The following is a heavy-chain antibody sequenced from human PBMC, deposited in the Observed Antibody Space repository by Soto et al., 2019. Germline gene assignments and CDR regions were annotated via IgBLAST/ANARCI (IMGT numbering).Heavy chain of an antibody. D-gene: IGHD1-1*01. CDR2: ISAYNGNT. CDR1: GYTFTSYG. Sequence: QVQLVQSGAEVKKPGASVKVSCKASGYTFTSYGISWVRQAPGQGLEWMGWISAYNGNTNYAQKLQGRVTMTTDTSKSTAYMELWSLRSDDTHGYYCARDGALEENQYYYGMDVWGQGTTVTVSS. CDR3: ARDGALEENQYYYGMDV. V-gene: IGHV1-18*01. J-gene: IGHJ6*02.